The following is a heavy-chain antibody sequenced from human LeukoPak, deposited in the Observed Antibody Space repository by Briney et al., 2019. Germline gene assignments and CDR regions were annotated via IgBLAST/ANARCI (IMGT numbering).Heavy chain of an antibody. CDR1: GYTFTGYY. CDR2: INTNSGGT. Sequence: ASVKVSCKASGYTFTGYYMHWVRQAPGQGLEWMGWINTNSGGTNYAQKLQGRVTMTTDTSTSTAYMELRSLRSDDTAVYYCARLPARRYYYYMDVWGKGTTVTVSS. V-gene: IGHV1-2*02. CDR3: ARLPARRYYYYMDV. D-gene: IGHD6-25*01. J-gene: IGHJ6*03.